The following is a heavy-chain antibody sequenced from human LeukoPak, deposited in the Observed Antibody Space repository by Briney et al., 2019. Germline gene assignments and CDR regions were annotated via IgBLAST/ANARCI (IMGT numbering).Heavy chain of an antibody. CDR2: IYWDDDK. Sequence: SGPTLVKPTQTLTLTCTFSGFSLSTSGVGVGWIRQPPGKALEWLALIYWDDDKRYSPSLKSRLTITKDTSKNQVVLTMTNMDPVDTATYYCARNSLLQAYFDYWGQGTLVTVSS. D-gene: IGHD4-11*01. CDR1: GFSLSTSGVG. J-gene: IGHJ4*02. CDR3: ARNSLLQAYFDY. V-gene: IGHV2-5*02.